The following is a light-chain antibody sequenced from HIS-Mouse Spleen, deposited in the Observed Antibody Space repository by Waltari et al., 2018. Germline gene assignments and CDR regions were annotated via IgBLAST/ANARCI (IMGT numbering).Light chain of an antibody. CDR3: CSYAGSSTVV. V-gene: IGLV2-23*01. Sequence: QSALTQPASVSGSPGQSITISCTGTSSDVGSYNLVSWYQQHPGKAPKLLLYEGSKRPSGVSNRVSGSKSGNTASLTISGLQAEDEADYYCCSYAGSSTVVFGGGTKLTVL. CDR2: EGS. CDR1: SSDVGSYNL. J-gene: IGLJ2*01.